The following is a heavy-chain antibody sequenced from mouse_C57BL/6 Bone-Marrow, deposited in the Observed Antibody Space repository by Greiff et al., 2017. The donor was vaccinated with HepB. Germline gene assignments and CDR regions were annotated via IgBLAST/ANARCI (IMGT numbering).Heavy chain of an antibody. V-gene: IGHV5-17*01. Sequence: EVMLVESGGGLVKPGGSLKLSCAASGFTFSDYGMHWVRQAPEKGLEWVAYISSGSSTIYYADTVKGRFTISRDNAKNTLFLQMTSLRSEDTAMYYCARGGNYYYGSSYGAWFAYWGQGTLVTVSA. CDR3: ARGGNYYYGSSYGAWFAY. J-gene: IGHJ3*01. CDR2: ISSGSSTI. CDR1: GFTFSDYG. D-gene: IGHD1-1*01.